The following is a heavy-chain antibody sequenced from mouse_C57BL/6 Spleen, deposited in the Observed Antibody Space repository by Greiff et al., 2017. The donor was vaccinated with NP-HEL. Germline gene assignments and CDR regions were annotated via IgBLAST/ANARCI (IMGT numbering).Heavy chain of an antibody. CDR1: GFNIKDYY. CDR2: IDPEDGET. D-gene: IGHD1-1*01. Sequence: VQLQQSGAELVKPGASVKLSCTASGFNIKDYYMHWVKQRPEQGLEWIGRIDPEDGETKYASKFQGKATITADTSSNTAYLQLSSLTSEDTAVYYCARYYGLFAYWGQGTLVTVSA. CDR3: ARYYGLFAY. V-gene: IGHV14-2*01. J-gene: IGHJ3*01.